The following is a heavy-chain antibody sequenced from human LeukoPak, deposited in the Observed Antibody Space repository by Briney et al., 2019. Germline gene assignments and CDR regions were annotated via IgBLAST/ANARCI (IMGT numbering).Heavy chain of an antibody. J-gene: IGHJ3*02. CDR2: ILHNGSNN. CDR3: ARGLLTSGAFDI. CDR1: RFTFSSYA. Sequence: GGSLRLSCAVSRFTFSSYAMHWVRQLPGKRLEWGAVILHNGSNNFYADSVKGQFTISRDNSKNTLYLQMNSLRAEDTAVYYCARGLLTSGAFDIWVQGTIVTVSS. D-gene: IGHD3-10*01. V-gene: IGHV3-30-3*01.